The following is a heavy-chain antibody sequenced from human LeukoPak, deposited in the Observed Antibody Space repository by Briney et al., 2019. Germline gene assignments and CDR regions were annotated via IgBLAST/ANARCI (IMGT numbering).Heavy chain of an antibody. J-gene: IGHJ4*02. CDR2: ISYDGSNK. D-gene: IGHD6-19*01. V-gene: IGHV3-30*18. CDR3: AKSSGWYFDY. Sequence: SGGSLRLSCAASGFTFSSYGMHWVRQAPGKGLEWVAVISYDGSNKYYADSVKGRFTISRDNSKSTLYLQMNSLRAEDTAVYYCAKSSGWYFDYWGQGTLVTVSS. CDR1: GFTFSSYG.